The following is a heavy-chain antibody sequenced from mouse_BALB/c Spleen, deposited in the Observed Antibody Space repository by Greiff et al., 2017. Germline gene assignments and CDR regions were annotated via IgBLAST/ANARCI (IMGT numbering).Heavy chain of an antibody. CDR3: TREAYGYFDY. Sequence: QVQLKQSGAELVKPGASVKLSCKASGYTFTSYYMYWVKQRPGQGLEWIGEINPSNGGTNFNEKFKSKATLTVDKSSSTAYMQLSSLTSEDSAVYYCTREAYGYFDYWGQGTTLTVSS. CDR2: INPSNGGT. J-gene: IGHJ2*01. CDR1: GYTFTSYY. D-gene: IGHD6-5*01. V-gene: IGHV1S81*02.